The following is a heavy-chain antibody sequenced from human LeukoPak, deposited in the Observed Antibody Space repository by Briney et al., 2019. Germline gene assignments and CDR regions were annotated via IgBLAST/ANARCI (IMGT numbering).Heavy chain of an antibody. Sequence: ASVKVSCKVSGYTLTELSMHWVRQAPGKGLEWMGGFDPEDGETIYAQKFQGRVTMTRDTSISTAYMELSRLRSDDTAVYYCASTSSGPLDYWGQGTLVTVSS. J-gene: IGHJ4*02. CDR2: FDPEDGET. CDR3: ASTSSGPLDY. CDR1: GYTLTELS. V-gene: IGHV1-24*01. D-gene: IGHD3-22*01.